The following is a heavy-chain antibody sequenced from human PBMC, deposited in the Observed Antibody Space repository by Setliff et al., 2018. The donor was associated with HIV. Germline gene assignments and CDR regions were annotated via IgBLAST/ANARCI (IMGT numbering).Heavy chain of an antibody. Sequence: SETLSLTCTVSGGSISSGSYYWSWIRQPAGKGLEWIGHIYTSGSTNYNPSLKSRLTISVDTSKNQFSLKLSSVTAADTAVYYCARDHLKGTAVHYHFDYWGQGILVTVSS. CDR2: IYTSGST. CDR3: ARDHLKGTAVHYHFDY. D-gene: IGHD2-21*02. CDR1: GGSISSGSYY. V-gene: IGHV4-61*09. J-gene: IGHJ4*02.